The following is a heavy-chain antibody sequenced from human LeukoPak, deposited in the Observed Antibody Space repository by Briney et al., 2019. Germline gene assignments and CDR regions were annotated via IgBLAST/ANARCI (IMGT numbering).Heavy chain of an antibody. CDR2: IFYGGTT. V-gene: IGHV4-39*01. Sequence: SETLSLTCTVSGGSISSRNYYWGWIRQSPGKGLEWIGTIFYGGTTYLNPSLMSRVTISVDTSKNQFSLGLSSVTAADTAVYYCAKHQTTITTDSFDPWGQGTLVTVSS. CDR1: GGSISSRNYY. CDR3: AKHQTTITTDSFDP. J-gene: IGHJ5*02. D-gene: IGHD4-11*01.